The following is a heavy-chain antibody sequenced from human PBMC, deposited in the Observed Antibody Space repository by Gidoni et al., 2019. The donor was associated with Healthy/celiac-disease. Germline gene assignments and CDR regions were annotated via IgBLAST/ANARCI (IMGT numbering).Heavy chain of an antibody. V-gene: IGHV3-30*01. Sequence: QVQLVESGGGVVQPGRSLRLSRAASGFTFSSYAMHWVRQAPGKGLEWVAVISYDGSNKYYADSVKGRFTISRDNSKNTLYLQMNSLRAEDTAVYYCARDTSGAFDIWGQGTMVTVSS. CDR3: ARDTSGAFDI. CDR1: GFTFSSYA. J-gene: IGHJ3*02. CDR2: ISYDGSNK.